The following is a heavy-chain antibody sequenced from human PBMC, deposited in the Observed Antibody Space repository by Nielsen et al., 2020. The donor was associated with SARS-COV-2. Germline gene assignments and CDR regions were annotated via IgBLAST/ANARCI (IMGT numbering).Heavy chain of an antibody. J-gene: IGHJ4*02. CDR1: GGSFSGYY. V-gene: IGHV4-34*01. CDR2: IDHSGST. CDR3: ARDTKIQLWLGPFDY. Sequence: SETLSLTCAVYGGSFSGYYWSWIRQPPGKGLEWIGEIDHSGSTNYNPSLKSRVTISLDTSKNQFSLKLSSVTAADTAVYYCARDTKIQLWLGPFDYWGQGTLVTVSS. D-gene: IGHD5-18*01.